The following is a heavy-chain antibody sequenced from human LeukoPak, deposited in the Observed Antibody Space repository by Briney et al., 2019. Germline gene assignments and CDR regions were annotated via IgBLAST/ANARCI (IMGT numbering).Heavy chain of an antibody. J-gene: IGHJ4*02. Sequence: PGGSLRLSCAASGFTFDDCGMSWVRQAPGKGLVWVSRINSDGRTTIYADSVKGRFTISRDNVKNTLYLQMNSLRAEDTAVYYCARPSDYNVDYWGQGTLVTVSS. V-gene: IGHV3-74*01. D-gene: IGHD4-11*01. CDR1: GFTFDDCG. CDR2: INSDGRTT. CDR3: ARPSDYNVDY.